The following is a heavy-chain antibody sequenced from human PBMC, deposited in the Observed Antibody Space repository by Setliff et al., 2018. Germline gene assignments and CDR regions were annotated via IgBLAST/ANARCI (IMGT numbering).Heavy chain of an antibody. CDR3: MRLVRFCSRTVCQRTSGDEA. J-gene: IGHJ5*02. D-gene: IGHD3-3*01. Sequence: ASVKVSCKASGYMFRSYGINWMRQAPGQGFEWMGWISAYNDNTKSSQKFQDRITMTTDTTTSTSYMELRSLRSDDTAVYYCMRLVRFCSRTVCQRTSGDEAWGQGTLVTVSS. CDR1: GYMFRSYG. V-gene: IGHV1-18*04. CDR2: ISAYNDNT.